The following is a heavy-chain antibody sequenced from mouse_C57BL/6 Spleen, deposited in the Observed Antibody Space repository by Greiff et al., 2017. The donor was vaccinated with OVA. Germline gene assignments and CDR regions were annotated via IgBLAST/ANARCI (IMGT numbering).Heavy chain of an antibody. J-gene: IGHJ2*01. CDR1: GFTFSNYW. D-gene: IGHD1-1*01. CDR3: TGGGYYYGEGY. CDR2: IRLKSDNYAT. V-gene: IGHV6-3*01. Sequence: EVKLVESGGGLVQPGGSMKLSCVASGFTFSNYWMNWVRQSPEKGLEWVAQIRLKSDNYATHYAESVKGRFTISRDDSKSSVYLQMNNLRAEDTGIYYCTGGGYYYGEGYWGQGTTLTVSS.